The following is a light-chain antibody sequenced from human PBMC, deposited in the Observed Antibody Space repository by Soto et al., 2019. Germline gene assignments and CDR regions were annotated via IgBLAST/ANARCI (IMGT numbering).Light chain of an antibody. CDR2: GAS. Sequence: EIVMTQSPATLPVSPGERATLSCRASQSVSSNLAWYQQKPGQAPRLLIYGASTRATGIPARFSGSGSGTEFTLSISSLQSEDFAVYYCQQYNNWPPYTFGQGTKLDIK. CDR3: QQYNNWPPYT. J-gene: IGKJ2*01. CDR1: QSVSSN. V-gene: IGKV3-15*01.